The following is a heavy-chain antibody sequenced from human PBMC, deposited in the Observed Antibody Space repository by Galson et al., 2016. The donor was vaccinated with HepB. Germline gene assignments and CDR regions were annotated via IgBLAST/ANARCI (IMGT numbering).Heavy chain of an antibody. CDR3: SISDFSTTSCYDVQSYHYDDGTDG. Sequence: SLRLSCAASGITFSHAWMSWVRQAPGKGLEWVGRIKSTTEGGTTDYAAPVKGRFIISRDDARNTLYLQMNSLRSEDPAVYYCSISDFSTTSCYDVQSYHYDDGTDGWGRGTTGTVYS. J-gene: IGHJ6*02. CDR1: GITFSHAW. D-gene: IGHD2-2*01. CDR2: IKSTTEGGTT. V-gene: IGHV3-15*01.